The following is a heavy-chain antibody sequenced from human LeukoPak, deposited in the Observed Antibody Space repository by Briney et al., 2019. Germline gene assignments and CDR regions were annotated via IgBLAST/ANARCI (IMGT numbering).Heavy chain of an antibody. CDR1: GFTFSSYS. CDR2: ISSSSSTI. J-gene: IGHJ3*02. CDR3: ARELGITILGVVTNSDAFDI. D-gene: IGHD3-3*01. Sequence: GGSLRLSCAASGFTFSSYSMNWVRQAPGKGLEWVSYISSSSSTIYYADSVKGRFTISRDNAKNSLYLQMNSLRDEDTAVYYCARELGITILGVVTNSDAFDIWGQGTMVTVSS. V-gene: IGHV3-48*02.